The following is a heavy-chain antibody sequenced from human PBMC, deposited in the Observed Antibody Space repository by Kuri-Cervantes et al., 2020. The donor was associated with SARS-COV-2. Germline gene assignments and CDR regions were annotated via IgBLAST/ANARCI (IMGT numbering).Heavy chain of an antibody. J-gene: IGHJ4*02. V-gene: IGHV3-23*01. CDR3: AKGTRERD. CDR2: ISGSGGST. Sequence: GESLKISCAASGFTFSSYAMSWVRQAPGKGLEWVSAISGSGGSTYYADSVKGRFTISRDNSKNTLYLQMNGLRAEDTAVYYCAKGTRERDWGQGTLVTVSS. D-gene: IGHD2-8*02. CDR1: GFTFSSYA.